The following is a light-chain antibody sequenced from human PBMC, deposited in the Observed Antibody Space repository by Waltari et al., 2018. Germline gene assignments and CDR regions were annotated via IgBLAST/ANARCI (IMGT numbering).Light chain of an antibody. J-gene: IGLJ2*01. Sequence: QSALTQPASVSGSPGQSITVSCPGTSSDVGRDNLVSWYQQHPGKAPKLVIYEVDKRPSGVSNRFSGSKSGNTASLTISGLQAEDEADYYCCSFAGNMLFGGGTKLTVL. CDR1: SSDVGRDNL. V-gene: IGLV2-23*02. CDR3: CSFAGNML. CDR2: EVD.